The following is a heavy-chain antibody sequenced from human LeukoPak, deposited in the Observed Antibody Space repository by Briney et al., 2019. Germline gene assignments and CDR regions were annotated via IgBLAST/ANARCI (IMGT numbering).Heavy chain of an antibody. CDR3: ARGRNYYYYGMDG. Sequence: PSETLSLTCAVYGGSFRGYYWRWLRQPPRKGLEWIGEINHSGSTNYHPSLKNRVTISVDTSKNQLSLKLISVTAADAAVYYFARGRNYYYYGMDGGGQGTMVTVS. CDR1: GGSFRGYY. V-gene: IGHV4-34*01. CDR2: INHSGST. J-gene: IGHJ6*02.